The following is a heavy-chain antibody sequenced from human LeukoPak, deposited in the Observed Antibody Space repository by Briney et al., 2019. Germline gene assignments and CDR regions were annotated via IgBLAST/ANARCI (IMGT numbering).Heavy chain of an antibody. CDR2: ITSKGDNHAT. CDR1: GFTFSGSA. V-gene: IGHV3-73*01. J-gene: IGHJ4*02. Sequence: GGSLRLSCEASGFTFSGSAIHWVGQAAGKGGEGMGRITSKGDNHATAYAASVEGKFTISRNDSTNTAYLQMNTLTTDDTGMYYCTRPTVATNSWGQGTLVTASS. CDR3: TRPTVATNS. D-gene: IGHD4-17*01.